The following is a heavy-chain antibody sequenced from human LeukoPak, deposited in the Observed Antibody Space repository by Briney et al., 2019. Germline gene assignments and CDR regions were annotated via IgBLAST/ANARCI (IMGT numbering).Heavy chain of an antibody. CDR3: ARSGTPQLGAFDI. D-gene: IGHD6-13*01. J-gene: IGHJ3*02. V-gene: IGHV4-59*01. Sequence: TSSETLSLTCTVSGGSISSYYWSWIRQPPGKGLEWIGYIYYSGSTNYNPSLKSRVTISVDTSKNQFSLKLSSVTAADTAVYYCARSGTPQLGAFDIWGQGTMVTVSS. CDR1: GGSISSYY. CDR2: IYYSGST.